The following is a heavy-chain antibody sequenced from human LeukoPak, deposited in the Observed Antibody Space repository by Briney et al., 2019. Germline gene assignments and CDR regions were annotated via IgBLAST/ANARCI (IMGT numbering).Heavy chain of an antibody. Sequence: SETLSLTCTVSGDSISSHYWSWIRQPPGKGLEWLGYIYYSGSTNYNPSLKSRVTISVDTSKNQSSLKLSSVTAADTAVYYCARERIHSSSITAGVVPHMDVWGKGTTVTVSS. CDR1: GDSISSHY. CDR2: IYYSGST. CDR3: ARERIHSSSITAGVVPHMDV. D-gene: IGHD6-13*01. V-gene: IGHV4-59*11. J-gene: IGHJ6*03.